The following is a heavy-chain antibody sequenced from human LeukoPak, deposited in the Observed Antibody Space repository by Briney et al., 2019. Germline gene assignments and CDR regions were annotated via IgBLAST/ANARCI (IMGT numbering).Heavy chain of an antibody. J-gene: IGHJ4*02. D-gene: IGHD6-13*01. Sequence: GGSLRLSCAASGFTFSSYSMNWVRQAPGKGLEWVSSISSSSSYIYYADSVKGRFTISRDNAKHSLYLQMNSLRAADTAVYYCARRGYSSSWYSDYWGQGTLVTVSS. CDR3: ARRGYSSSWYSDY. V-gene: IGHV3-21*01. CDR1: GFTFSSYS. CDR2: ISSSSSYI.